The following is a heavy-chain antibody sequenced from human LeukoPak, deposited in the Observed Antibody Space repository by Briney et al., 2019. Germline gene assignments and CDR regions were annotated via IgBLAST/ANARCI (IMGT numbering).Heavy chain of an antibody. J-gene: IGHJ5*02. CDR3: ARGRQLRFLEWLARGGAWFDP. Sequence: ASVKVSCKASGYTFTDYGMSWVRQAPGQGLEWMGWMNPNSGNTGYAQKFQGRVTMTRNTSISTAYMELSSLRSEDTAVYYCARGRQLRFLEWLARGGAWFDPWGQGTLVTVSS. CDR2: MNPNSGNT. CDR1: GYTFTDYG. V-gene: IGHV1-8*02. D-gene: IGHD3-3*01.